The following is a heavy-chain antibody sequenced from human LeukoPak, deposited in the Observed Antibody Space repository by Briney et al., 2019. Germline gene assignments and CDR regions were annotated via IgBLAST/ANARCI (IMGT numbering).Heavy chain of an antibody. D-gene: IGHD5-12*01. CDR2: IRYDGSNK. Sequence: GGSLRLSCAASGFTFSSYPMHWVRQAPGKGLEWVAFIRYDGSNKFYADSVKGRFTISRDNSKNTLYLRMNSLTTEDTAVYYCAKDGGGVATGQFDYWGQGTLVTVSS. CDR3: AKDGGGVATGQFDY. J-gene: IGHJ4*02. V-gene: IGHV3-30*02. CDR1: GFTFSSYP.